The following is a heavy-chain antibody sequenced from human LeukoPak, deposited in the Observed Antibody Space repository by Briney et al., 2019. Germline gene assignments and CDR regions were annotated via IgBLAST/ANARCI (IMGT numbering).Heavy chain of an antibody. CDR1: GFTFSNFA. Sequence: EGSLRLSCAASGFTFSNFAMTWVRQAPGKGLEWVSTITISAASTYYADSVKGRFTISRDNSKNTLYLQMNSLGAEDTAVYYCAKDRGGSYFDYWGQGTLVTVSS. J-gene: IGHJ4*02. D-gene: IGHD1-26*01. CDR3: AKDRGGSYFDY. V-gene: IGHV3-23*01. CDR2: ITISAAST.